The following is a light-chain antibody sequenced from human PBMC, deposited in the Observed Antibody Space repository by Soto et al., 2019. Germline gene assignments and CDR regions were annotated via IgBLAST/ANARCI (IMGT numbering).Light chain of an antibody. CDR1: QSISGW. Sequence: IHMTQSPSTLSASLGDRVTITCRASQSISGWLAWYQQKPGTAPKLLIYEASNLESGVPSRFSGSGSGTEFTLTISSLQPDDFATYYCQHYNSYSEAFGQGTKVDIK. V-gene: IGKV1-5*01. J-gene: IGKJ1*01. CDR3: QHYNSYSEA. CDR2: EAS.